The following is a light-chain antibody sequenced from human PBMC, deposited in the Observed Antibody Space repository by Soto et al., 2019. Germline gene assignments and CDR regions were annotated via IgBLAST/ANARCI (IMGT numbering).Light chain of an antibody. CDR1: QDIDNS. CDR3: QPHDGCPTRT. J-gene: IGKJ5*01. Sequence: IQLTQSPSSLSASVGETVTITCRASQDIDNSLNWYQHKPGKAPKLLVYAVSFLETGVPSRFSGRGSRTVSSLSINSLQFDCYASNYYQPHDGCPTRTFGQGKRLDSK. V-gene: IGKV1-33*01. CDR2: AVS.